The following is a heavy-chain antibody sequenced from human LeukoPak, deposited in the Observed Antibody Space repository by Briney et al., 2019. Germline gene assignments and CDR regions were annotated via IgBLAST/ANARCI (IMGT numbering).Heavy chain of an antibody. V-gene: IGHV4-34*01. Sequence: SETLSLTCAVYGGSFSGYYWSWIRQPPGKGLEWIGEINHSGSTNYNPSLKSRVTISVDTSKNQFSLKLSSVTAADTAVYYCTRNNWFDPWGQGTLVTVSS. CDR2: INHSGST. J-gene: IGHJ5*02. CDR3: TRNNWFDP. CDR1: GGSFSGYY.